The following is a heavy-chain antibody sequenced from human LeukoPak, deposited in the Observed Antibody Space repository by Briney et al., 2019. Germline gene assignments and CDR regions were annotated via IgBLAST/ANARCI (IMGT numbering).Heavy chain of an antibody. J-gene: IGHJ4*02. Sequence: ASVKVSCKASGYTFTSYYMHWVRQAPGQGPEWMGIINPSGDSTSYAQKFQGRVTMTRDTSTSTVYMELSSLRSEDTAVYYCARGGSFGAYFDYWGQGTLVTVSS. V-gene: IGHV1-46*01. D-gene: IGHD3-16*01. CDR1: GYTFTSYY. CDR2: INPSGDST. CDR3: ARGGSFGAYFDY.